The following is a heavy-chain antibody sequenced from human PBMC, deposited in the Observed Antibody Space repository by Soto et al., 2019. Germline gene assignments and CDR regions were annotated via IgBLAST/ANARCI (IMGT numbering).Heavy chain of an antibody. Sequence: PGGSLRLSCAASGFTFSDHYVDWVRQAPGKGLEWVGRTRNKANSYTTEYTASVKGRFTISRDDSKNSLYLQMNSLKTEDTAVYYCARRQAVAGAFDYWGQGTLVTVSS. CDR1: GFTFSDHY. CDR2: TRNKANSYTT. V-gene: IGHV3-72*01. J-gene: IGHJ4*02. CDR3: ARRQAVAGAFDY. D-gene: IGHD6-19*01.